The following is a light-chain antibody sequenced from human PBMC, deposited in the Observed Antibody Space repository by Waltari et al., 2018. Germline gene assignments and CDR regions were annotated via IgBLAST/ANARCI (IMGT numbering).Light chain of an antibody. V-gene: IGKV1-39*01. CDR2: SAS. Sequence: DIQMAQSPSSLSASVGDRVTITCRARQSISTYLNWYQQKPGKAPKLLIYSASSLQSVVPSMFSGSGSGTDFTLTISSLQPEDFATYYCQQSYSTPPMYTFGQGTKLDIK. J-gene: IGKJ2*01. CDR3: QQSYSTPPMYT. CDR1: QSISTY.